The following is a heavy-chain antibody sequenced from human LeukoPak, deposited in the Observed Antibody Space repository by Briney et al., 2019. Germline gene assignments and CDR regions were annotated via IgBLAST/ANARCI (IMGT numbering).Heavy chain of an antibody. CDR3: ARDQRSGGNVNWFDP. CDR1: GGSISSGSYY. V-gene: IGHV4-61*02. D-gene: IGHD4-23*01. CDR2: IYTSGST. Sequence: SQTLSLTCTDSGGSISSGSYYWSWIRQPAGKGLEWIGRIYTSGSTNYNPSLKSRVTISVDTSKNQFSLKLSSVTAADTAVYYCARDQRSGGNVNWFDPWGQGTLVTVSS. J-gene: IGHJ5*02.